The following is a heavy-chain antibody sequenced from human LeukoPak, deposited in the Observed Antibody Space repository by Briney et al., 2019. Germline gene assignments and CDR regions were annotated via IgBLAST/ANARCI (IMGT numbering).Heavy chain of an antibody. Sequence: ASVKVSCKASGYTFTSYDINWVRQATGQGLEWMGWLNPTSGDTGYAQKFQGRVTLTRSTATNTAYMELSSLRSEDTAVYYCVRGGNSYGSWGQGTLVTVSS. D-gene: IGHD5-18*01. CDR1: GYTFTSYD. J-gene: IGHJ5*02. CDR3: VRGGNSYGS. V-gene: IGHV1-8*01. CDR2: LNPTSGDT.